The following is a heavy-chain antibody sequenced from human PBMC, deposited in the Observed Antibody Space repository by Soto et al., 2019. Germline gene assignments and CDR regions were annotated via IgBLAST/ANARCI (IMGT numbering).Heavy chain of an antibody. Sequence: LSLTCTVSGGSISSYYWSWIRQPPGKGREWIGYIYYSGSTNYNPSLKSRVTISVDTSKNQFSLKLSSVTAADTAVYYCARWSSGHWGVGYSNFDYWGQGTLVTVSS. CDR2: IYYSGST. D-gene: IGHD3-22*01. CDR3: ARWSSGHWGVGYSNFDY. J-gene: IGHJ4*02. CDR1: GGSISSYY. V-gene: IGHV4-59*01.